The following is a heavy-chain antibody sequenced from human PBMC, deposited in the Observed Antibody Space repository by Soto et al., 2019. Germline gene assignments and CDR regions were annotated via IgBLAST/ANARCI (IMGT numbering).Heavy chain of an antibody. CDR2: IHGSGSTI. V-gene: IGHV3-11*01. Sequence: PGGSLRLSCAACGFTFSDYYMSWIRQTPGKGLEWVSSIHGSGSTIYYADSVKGRFTISRDNAKNSLYLQMNSLRAEDTAVYYCARIAARPYDAFDIWGQGTMVTVSS. CDR3: ARIAARPYDAFDI. D-gene: IGHD6-6*01. CDR1: GFTFSDYY. J-gene: IGHJ3*02.